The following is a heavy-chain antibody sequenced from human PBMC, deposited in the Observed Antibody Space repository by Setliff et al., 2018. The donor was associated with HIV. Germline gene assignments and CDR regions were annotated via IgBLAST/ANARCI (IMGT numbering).Heavy chain of an antibody. D-gene: IGHD3-3*01. CDR2: IYSIGST. J-gene: IGHJ4*02. Sequence: SETLSLTCTVSGGSISSYYWTWIRQPPGKGLEWIGHIYSIGSTKYNPSLRSRVTMSRDTSKNQFSLKLSSVTAADTAIYYCVTVVQDDLGVVLFDYWGQGTLVTVSS. CDR3: VTVVQDDLGVVLFDY. V-gene: IGHV4-59*08. CDR1: GGSISSYY.